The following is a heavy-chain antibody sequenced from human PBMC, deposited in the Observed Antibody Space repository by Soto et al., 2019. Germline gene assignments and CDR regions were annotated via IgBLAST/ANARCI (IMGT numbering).Heavy chain of an antibody. Sequence: GGSLRLSCAASGFTFSSYAMSWVRQAPGKGLEWVSAISGSGGSTYYADSVKGRFTISRDNSKNTLYLQMNSLRAEDTAVYYCAKDPVVSGWFSATVAVDYFDYWGQGTLVTVSS. D-gene: IGHD6-19*01. CDR1: GFTFSSYA. J-gene: IGHJ4*02. CDR2: ISGSGGST. CDR3: AKDPVVSGWFSATVAVDYFDY. V-gene: IGHV3-23*01.